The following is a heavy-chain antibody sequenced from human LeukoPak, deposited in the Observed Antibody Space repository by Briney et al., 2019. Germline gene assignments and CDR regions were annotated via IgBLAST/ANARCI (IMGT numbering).Heavy chain of an antibody. Sequence: TGGSLRLSCAASGFTFSSYAMSWVRQAPGKGLEWVLGISGSGSNTYYADSAKGRFTSSRDSSKRTVYLHMNSLRAEDTAVYYCAKNGEPHYYMDVLGKGTTVTVSS. J-gene: IGHJ6*03. CDR3: AKNGEPHYYMDV. D-gene: IGHD2-8*01. V-gene: IGHV3-23*01. CDR1: GFTFSSYA. CDR2: ISGSGSNT.